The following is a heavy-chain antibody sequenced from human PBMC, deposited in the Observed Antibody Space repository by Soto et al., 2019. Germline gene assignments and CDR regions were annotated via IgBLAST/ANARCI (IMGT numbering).Heavy chain of an antibody. J-gene: IGHJ4*02. CDR3: ANSPDSSGYFLTGTDY. V-gene: IGHV3-23*01. CDR1: GFTFSSYA. Sequence: EVQLLESGGGLVQPGGSLRLSCAASGFTFSSYAMSWVRQAPGQGLEWVSAISGSGGSTYYADSVKGRFTISRDNSKNPLYLQMSSLRAEDTAGYYCANSPDSSGYFLTGTDYWGQGTLVTVSS. CDR2: ISGSGGST. D-gene: IGHD3-22*01.